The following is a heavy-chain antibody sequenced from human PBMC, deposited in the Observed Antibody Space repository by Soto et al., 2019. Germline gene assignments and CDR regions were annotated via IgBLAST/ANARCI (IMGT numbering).Heavy chain of an antibody. CDR2: ISAYNGNT. CDR3: ARHRDYYYSSGYKVY. D-gene: IGHD3-22*01. V-gene: IGHV1-18*01. J-gene: IGHJ4*02. CDR1: GYTFTSYG. Sequence: ASVKVSCNASGYTFTSYGISWVRPAPGQGLEWMGWISAYNGNTNYAQKLQGRVTMTTDTSMSTAYMELRSLRSDDTAVYYCARHRDYYYSSGYKVYWGQGTLVTVSS.